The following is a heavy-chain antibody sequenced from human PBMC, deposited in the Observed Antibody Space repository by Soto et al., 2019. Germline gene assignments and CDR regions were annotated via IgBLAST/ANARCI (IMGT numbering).Heavy chain of an antibody. D-gene: IGHD5-18*01. V-gene: IGHV1-18*01. CDR1: GYTFTTYG. CDR2: ISAYNGDT. CDR3: AREARGYSRVYYYYGMDV. J-gene: IGHJ6*02. Sequence: QVQLVQSGAEVKKPGASVKVSCKASGYTFTTYGISWVRQAPGQGLEWMGWISAYNGDTNYAQNLQGRVTMTTDTSTTTAYMGLRSLRSDDTALYYCAREARGYSRVYYYYGMDVWGQGTTVTVSS.